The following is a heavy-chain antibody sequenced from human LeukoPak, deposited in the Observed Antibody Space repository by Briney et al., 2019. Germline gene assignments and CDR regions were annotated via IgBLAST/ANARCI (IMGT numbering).Heavy chain of an antibody. D-gene: IGHD4-17*01. CDR1: GGSFSGYY. V-gene: IGHV4-34*01. CDR2: INHSGST. J-gene: IGHJ3*02. CDR3: ARFYGDYNGSAFDI. Sequence: SETLSLTCAVYGGSFSGYYWSWIRQPPGKGLEWIGEINHSGSTNYNPFLKSRVTISVDTSKNQFSLKLSSVTAADTAVYYCARFYGDYNGSAFDIWGQGTMVTVSS.